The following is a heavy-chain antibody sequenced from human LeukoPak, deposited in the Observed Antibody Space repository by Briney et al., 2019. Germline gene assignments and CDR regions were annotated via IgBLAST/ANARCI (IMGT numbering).Heavy chain of an antibody. V-gene: IGHV3-23*01. Sequence: GGSLRLSCAASGFTFGSYAMYWVRQAPGKGLEWVSGIFGSGGSAHYAGSVKGRFTVSRDNSKNTVYLPMDSLRVEDTAIYYCAKTTTGYSSGRYPAWPIDYWGQGTLVTVSS. CDR2: IFGSGGSA. CDR1: GFTFGSYA. J-gene: IGHJ4*02. D-gene: IGHD6-19*01. CDR3: AKTTTGYSSGRYPAWPIDY.